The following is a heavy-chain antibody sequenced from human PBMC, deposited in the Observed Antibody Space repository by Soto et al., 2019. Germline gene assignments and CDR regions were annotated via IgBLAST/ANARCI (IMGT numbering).Heavy chain of an antibody. CDR2: INPNSGGT. V-gene: IGHV1-2*04. J-gene: IGHJ6*04. D-gene: IGHD3-9*01. CDR1: GYTFTGYY. CDR3: ARGHLRYVGYYDLDV. Sequence: ASVKVSCKASGYTFTGYYMHWVRQAPGQGLEWMGWINPNSGGTNYAQKFQGWVTMTRDTSISTAYMELSRLRSDDTAVYYCARGHLRYVGYYDLDVWGKGTTVTVSS.